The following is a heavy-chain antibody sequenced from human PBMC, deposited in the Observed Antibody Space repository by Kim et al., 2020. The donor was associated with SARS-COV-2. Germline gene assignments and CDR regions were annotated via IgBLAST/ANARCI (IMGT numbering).Heavy chain of an antibody. CDR1: EASVSGGPYY. V-gene: IGHV4-61*01. J-gene: IGHJ6*02. Sequence: SETLSLTCTVSEASVSGGPYYWTWVRQSPGKGLEWIGFISYSGTTNYNPSLRGRVTISMDTSKNQFSLNLISVAAADTAVYFCARDHMIPFSRYYHYAMDVWGQGTTVTVSS. D-gene: IGHD3-10*01. CDR3: ARDHMIPFSRYYHYAMDV. CDR2: ISYSGTT.